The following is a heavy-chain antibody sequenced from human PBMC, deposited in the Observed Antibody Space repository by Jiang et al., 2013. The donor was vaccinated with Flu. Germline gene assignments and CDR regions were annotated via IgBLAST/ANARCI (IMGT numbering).Heavy chain of an antibody. Sequence: SPSRGLEWLGRTYYRSKWYNDYAVSVKSRITINPDTSKNQFSLQLNSVTPEDTAVYYCARGGSGWYILPNYFDYWGQGTLVTVSS. D-gene: IGHD6-19*01. CDR2: TYYRSKWYN. J-gene: IGHJ4*02. V-gene: IGHV6-1*01. CDR3: ARGGSGWYILPNYFDY.